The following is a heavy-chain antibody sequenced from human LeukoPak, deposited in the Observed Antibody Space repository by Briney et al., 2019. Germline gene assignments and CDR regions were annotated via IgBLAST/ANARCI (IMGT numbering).Heavy chain of an antibody. V-gene: IGHV1-2*02. Sequence: ASVKVSCKASGYTFTVYYMHWVRQAPGQGLEWMGWINPKSGGTNYAQKFQGRVTMTRDTSISTAYMELSRLRSDDTAVYYCAREPGYSGYDYSYCSGGICHLWGQGTLVTVSS. D-gene: IGHD5-12*01. CDR3: AREPGYSGYDYSYCSGGICHL. CDR2: INPKSGGT. J-gene: IGHJ5*02. CDR1: GYTFTVYY.